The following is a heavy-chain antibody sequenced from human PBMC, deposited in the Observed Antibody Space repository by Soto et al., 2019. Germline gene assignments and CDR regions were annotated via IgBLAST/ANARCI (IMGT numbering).Heavy chain of an antibody. V-gene: IGHV3-21*01. D-gene: IGHD3-10*01. CDR1: GFTFSSYS. CDR2: ISSSSSYV. Sequence: PGGSLRLSCAASGFTFSSYSMNWVRQAPGKGLEWVSSISSSSSYVYYADSVKGRFTISRDNAKNSLYLQMNSLRAEDTAVYYCARDGGWFDDHGRGDYWGQGTLVTVSS. CDR3: ARDGGWFDDHGRGDY. J-gene: IGHJ4*02.